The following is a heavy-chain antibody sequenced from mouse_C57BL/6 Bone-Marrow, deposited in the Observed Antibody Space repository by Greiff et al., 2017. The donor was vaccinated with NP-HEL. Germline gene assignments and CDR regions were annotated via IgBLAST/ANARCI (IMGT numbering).Heavy chain of an antibody. V-gene: IGHV2-2*01. CDR2: IWSGGST. Sequence: VMLVESGPGLVQPSQSLSITCTVSGFSLTSYGVHWVRQSPGKGLEWLGVIWSGGSTDYNAAFISRLSISKDNSKSQVFFKMNSLQADDTARYYCARTGNGGKFDYWGQGTTLTVSS. D-gene: IGHD4-1*01. CDR3: ARTGNGGKFDY. CDR1: GFSLTSYG. J-gene: IGHJ2*01.